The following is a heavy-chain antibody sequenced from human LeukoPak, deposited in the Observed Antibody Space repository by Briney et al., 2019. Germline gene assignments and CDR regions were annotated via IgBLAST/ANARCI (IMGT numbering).Heavy chain of an antibody. CDR3: ARDSGSGSYSGY. CDR1: GFTFSDYC. Sequence: GGSLRLSCAASGFTFSDYCMTWVRQAPGKGLEWVANIIQDGHRTNYVDSVKGRFTISRDNAKNTLYLQMNSLRAEDTAVYYCARDSGSGSYSGYWGLGTLVTVSS. V-gene: IGHV3-7*01. CDR2: IIQDGHRT. J-gene: IGHJ4*02. D-gene: IGHD3-10*01.